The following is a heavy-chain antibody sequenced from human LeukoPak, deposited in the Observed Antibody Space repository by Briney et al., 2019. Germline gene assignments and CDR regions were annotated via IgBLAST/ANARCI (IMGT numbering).Heavy chain of an antibody. J-gene: IGHJ4*02. CDR2: IIPMFGTA. V-gene: IGHV1-69*05. D-gene: IGHD3-10*01. CDR3: ARLSYGSGSYYSDY. Sequence: SVKVSCKASGGTFSSYAISWVRQAPGQGLEWMGGIIPMFGTANYAQKFQGRVTITTDESTSTAYMELSSLRSEDTAVYYCARLSYGSGSYYSDYWGQGTLVTVSS. CDR1: GGTFSSYA.